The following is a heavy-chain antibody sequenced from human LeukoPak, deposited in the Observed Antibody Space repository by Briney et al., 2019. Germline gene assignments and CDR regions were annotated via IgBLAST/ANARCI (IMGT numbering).Heavy chain of an antibody. D-gene: IGHD5-18*01. Sequence: GGSLRLSCAASGFTFSSYDMNWVRQAPGKGLEWVSYISSSGSTIYYADSVKGRFTISRDNAKNSLYLQMNSLRAEDTAVYYCATLYSYGYWYFDLWGRGTLVTVSS. CDR1: GFTFSSYD. CDR2: ISSSGSTI. V-gene: IGHV3-48*03. CDR3: ATLYSYGYWYFDL. J-gene: IGHJ2*01.